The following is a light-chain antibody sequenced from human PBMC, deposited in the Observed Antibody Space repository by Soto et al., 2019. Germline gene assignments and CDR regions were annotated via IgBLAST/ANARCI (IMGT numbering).Light chain of an antibody. J-gene: IGLJ3*02. CDR2: SNY. V-gene: IGLV1-44*01. Sequence: QSVLTQPPSASGTPGQRVTISCSGSSSNIGSNTVNWYQQLPVTAPTLLIYSNYQRPSGVPDRFSGSKSGTSASLAISGIQAEDEAAYYCATWDVSLNGLVFGGGNKLTVL. CDR3: ATWDVSLNGLV. CDR1: SSNIGSNT.